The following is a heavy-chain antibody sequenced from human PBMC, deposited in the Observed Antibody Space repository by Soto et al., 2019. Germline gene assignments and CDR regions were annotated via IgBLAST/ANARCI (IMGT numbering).Heavy chain of an antibody. CDR1: GGSISSGDYY. CDR2: IYYSGST. V-gene: IGHV4-31*03. D-gene: IGHD4-17*01. Sequence: SETLSLTCTVSGGSISSGDYYWSWIRQHPGKGLEWIGYIYYSGSTYYNPSLKSRVTISVDTSKNQFSLKLSSVTAADTAVYYCARDQVPATGKFDPWGQGTLVTVSS. J-gene: IGHJ5*02. CDR3: ARDQVPATGKFDP.